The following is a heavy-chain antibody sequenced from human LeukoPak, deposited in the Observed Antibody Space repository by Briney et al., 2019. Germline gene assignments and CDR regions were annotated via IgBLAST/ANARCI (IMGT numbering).Heavy chain of an antibody. V-gene: IGHV1-69*13. CDR1: GGTFSSYA. Sequence: SVKVSCKASGGTFSSYAISWVRQAPGQGLEWMGGIIPIFGTANYAQKFQGRVTITADESASTAYMELSSLRSEDTAVYYCAREYLPTLGHQFQHWGQGTLVTVSS. J-gene: IGHJ1*01. CDR2: IIPIFGTA. CDR3: AREYLPTLGHQFQH.